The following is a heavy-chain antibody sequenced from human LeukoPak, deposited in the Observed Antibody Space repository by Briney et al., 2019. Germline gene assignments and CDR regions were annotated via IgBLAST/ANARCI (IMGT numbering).Heavy chain of an antibody. Sequence: PSETLSLTCAVSGYSISSGYYWGWIRQPPGKGLEWIGSIYHSGSTYYNPSLKSRVTISVDTSKNQFSLKLSSLTAADPAVYYCARPLSRVPAASGRAFDSWGQGKMVTGSS. V-gene: IGHV4-38-2*01. CDR2: IYHSGST. J-gene: IGHJ3*02. CDR1: GYSISSGYY. D-gene: IGHD2-2*01. CDR3: ARPLSRVPAASGRAFDS.